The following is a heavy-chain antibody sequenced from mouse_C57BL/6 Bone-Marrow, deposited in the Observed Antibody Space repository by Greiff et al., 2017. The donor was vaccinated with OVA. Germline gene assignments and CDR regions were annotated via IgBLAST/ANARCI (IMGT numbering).Heavy chain of an antibody. J-gene: IGHJ4*01. D-gene: IGHD2-1*01. CDR3: ARLLWYQYYDAMDY. CDR1: GYTFTSYW. V-gene: IGHV1-59*01. CDR2: IDPSDSYT. Sequence: QVQLQQPGAELVRPGTSVKLSCKASGYTFTSYWMHWVKQRPGQGLEWIGVIDPSDSYTNYNQKFKGKATLTVDTSSSTAYMQLSSLTSEDSAVYYCARLLWYQYYDAMDYWGQGTSVTVSS.